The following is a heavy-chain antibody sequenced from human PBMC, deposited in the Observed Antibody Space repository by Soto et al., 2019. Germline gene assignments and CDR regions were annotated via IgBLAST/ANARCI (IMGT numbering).Heavy chain of an antibody. Sequence: ASVKVSCKASGYTFTRYGIIWVRQAPGQGLEWMGWISAYNGNTNYAQKLQGRVTMTTDTSTSTAYMELRSLRSDDTAVYYCARDPNWNYGYNWFDPWGQGTLVTVSS. CDR3: ARDPNWNYGYNWFDP. J-gene: IGHJ5*02. CDR2: ISAYNGNT. CDR1: GYTFTRYG. D-gene: IGHD1-7*01. V-gene: IGHV1-18*01.